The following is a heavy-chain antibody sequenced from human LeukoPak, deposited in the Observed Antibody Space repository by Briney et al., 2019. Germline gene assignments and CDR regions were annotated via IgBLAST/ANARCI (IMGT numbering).Heavy chain of an antibody. J-gene: IGHJ4*02. CDR2: VSGSAHKI. V-gene: IGHV3-23*01. D-gene: IGHD5-18*01. CDR1: GITFSHYA. Sequence: GGSLRLSCVASGITFSHYAVIWVRQAPDKGLDWVSVVSGSAHKIRYADSEKGRFTISRDNSENIVYLQMNNLRVEDTAVYYCAGRPTGYSSGYIHWGQGTLVTVSS. CDR3: AGRPTGYSSGYIH.